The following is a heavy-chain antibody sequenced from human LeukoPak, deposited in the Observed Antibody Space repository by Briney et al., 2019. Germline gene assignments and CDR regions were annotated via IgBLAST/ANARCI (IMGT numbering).Heavy chain of an antibody. CDR3: ARQTGSGLFILP. D-gene: IGHD3/OR15-3a*01. V-gene: IGHV4-39*01. CDR1: GGSISSSSYY. CDR2: IYYSGNT. Sequence: PSETLSLTCTVSGGSISSSSYYWGWIRQPPGKGLEWIGSIYYSGNTYYNASLKSQVSVSIDSSKNQFSLRLTSVTATDTAVYYCARQTGSGLFILPGGQGTLVTVSS. J-gene: IGHJ4*02.